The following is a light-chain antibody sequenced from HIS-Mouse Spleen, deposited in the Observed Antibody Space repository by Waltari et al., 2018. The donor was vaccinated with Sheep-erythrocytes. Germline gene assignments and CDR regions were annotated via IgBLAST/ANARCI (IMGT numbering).Light chain of an antibody. V-gene: IGLV2-11*01. CDR2: DVS. Sequence: QSALTQPRSVSGSPGQSVTISCTGTRSDVGGYNYVSWYQQHPGKAPKLMIYDVSTRPSGVPARFSGSKSGNTASLTISGLQAEDEADYYCCSYAGSYNHVFATGTKVTVL. CDR3: CSYAGSYNHV. J-gene: IGLJ1*01. CDR1: RSDVGGYNY.